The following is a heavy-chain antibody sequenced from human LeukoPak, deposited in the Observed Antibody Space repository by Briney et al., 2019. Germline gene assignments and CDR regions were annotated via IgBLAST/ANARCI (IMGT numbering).Heavy chain of an antibody. D-gene: IGHD3-9*01. Sequence: GSLRLSCAASGFTFSSYAMHWVRQAPGKGLEWVAVISYDRSNKYYADSVKGRFTISRDNSKNTLYLQMNSLRAEDTAVYYCARDEHDILTGYSPGFDYWGQGTLVTVSS. CDR1: GFTFSSYA. V-gene: IGHV3-30*04. CDR2: ISYDRSNK. CDR3: ARDEHDILTGYSPGFDY. J-gene: IGHJ4*02.